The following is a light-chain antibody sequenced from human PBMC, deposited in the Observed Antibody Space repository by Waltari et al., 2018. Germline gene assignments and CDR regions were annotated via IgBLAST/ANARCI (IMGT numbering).Light chain of an antibody. CDR2: GAS. CDR1: QSVRSN. V-gene: IGKV3-15*01. CDR3: QQYNNWPPGLT. Sequence: EIVMTQSPATLYVSPVERGNLSCRASQSVRSNLAWYQQQPGPAPRLLIYGASTRATGIPARFSGSGSGTEFTLNISSMQSEDFAVYYCQQYNNWPPGLTFGGGTKVEIK. J-gene: IGKJ4*01.